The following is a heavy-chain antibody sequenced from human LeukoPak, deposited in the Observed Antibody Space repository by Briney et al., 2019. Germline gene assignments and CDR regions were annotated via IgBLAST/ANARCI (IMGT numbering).Heavy chain of an antibody. CDR3: ASARDYDGGYDI. Sequence: WETLSLTCTVSGDPISRYYWSWLRQAPGKGVVFIGYTYKSATNNYNPSLKSRVTISADTSKNQLSLKVSSVTAADTAVYYCASARDYDGGYDIWGQGTMVTVSS. CDR2: TYKSATN. J-gene: IGHJ3*02. CDR1: GDPISRYY. V-gene: IGHV4-59*08. D-gene: IGHD4-17*01.